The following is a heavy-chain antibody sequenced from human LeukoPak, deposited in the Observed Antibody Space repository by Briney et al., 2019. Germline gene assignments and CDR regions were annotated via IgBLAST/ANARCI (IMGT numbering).Heavy chain of an antibody. J-gene: IGHJ4*02. Sequence: SGPTLVNPTQTLTLTCTFSEFSLSTSGVGVGWIRQPPGKALEWLALISWDDDKRYSPSLKSRLTITKDTSKKQVVLTMTNMDPVDTATYYCARIRSANSSGYVFDYWGQGTLVTVSS. D-gene: IGHD3-22*01. V-gene: IGHV2-5*02. CDR2: ISWDDDK. CDR3: ARIRSANSSGYVFDY. CDR1: EFSLSTSGVG.